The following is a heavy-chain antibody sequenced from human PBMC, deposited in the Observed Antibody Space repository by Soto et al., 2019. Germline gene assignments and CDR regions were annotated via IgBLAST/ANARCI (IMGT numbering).Heavy chain of an antibody. D-gene: IGHD1-1*01. CDR3: ARSGFTPNDIPVCRAKFDP. CDR1: GYTFTNYG. Sequence: QVQLVQSGAEVKKPGASVKVSCKASGYTFTNYGISLVRHAPGQGLEWLGRVSGYNGETDYSHNRQGKMTLTTETSRSTAYREVRSMRADAAAVYDCARSGFTPNDIPVCRAKFDPWGQGTLVTFSS. V-gene: IGHV1-18*01. J-gene: IGHJ5*02. CDR2: VSGYNGET.